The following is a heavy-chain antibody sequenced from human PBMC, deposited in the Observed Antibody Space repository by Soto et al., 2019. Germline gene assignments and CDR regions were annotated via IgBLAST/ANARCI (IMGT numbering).Heavy chain of an antibody. CDR3: AREDSIIIPAVSDF. Sequence: GGSLRLSCTVSGFAFNNYGINWVRQAPGKGLEWVSSISKSDYTYYSDSVKGRFTISRDNAKNSVSLQMNTLRVEDTAVYYCAREDSIIIPAVSDFWGQGTLVTGSS. CDR1: GFAFNNYG. V-gene: IGHV3-21*01. D-gene: IGHD2-2*01. CDR2: ISKSDYT. J-gene: IGHJ4*02.